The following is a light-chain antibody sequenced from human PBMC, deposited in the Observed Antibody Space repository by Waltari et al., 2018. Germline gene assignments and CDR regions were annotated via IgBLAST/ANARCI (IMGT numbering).Light chain of an antibody. CDR2: KDS. CDR3: YSAADNSLV. V-gene: IGLV3-27*01. J-gene: IGLJ2*01. Sequence: RWFQQKPGQAPLVVIYKDSERPSGIPERFSGSSSGTTVTLTVSGAQVDNEADYYCYSAADNSLVFGGGTKLTVL.